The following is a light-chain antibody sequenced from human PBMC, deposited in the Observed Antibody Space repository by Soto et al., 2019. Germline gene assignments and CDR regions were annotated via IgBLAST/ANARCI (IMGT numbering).Light chain of an antibody. CDR2: EVN. CDR1: STDVGGYNY. V-gene: IGLV2-8*01. J-gene: IGLJ1*01. CDR3: SSYAGSTYV. Sequence: QSVLTQPPSASGSPGQSVTISCTGTSTDVGGYNYVSWYQQHPGKAPKLMIYEVNKRPSGVPDRFSGSKSGNTASLTVSGLQAEDEADYYCSSYAGSTYVLGTGTKVTVL.